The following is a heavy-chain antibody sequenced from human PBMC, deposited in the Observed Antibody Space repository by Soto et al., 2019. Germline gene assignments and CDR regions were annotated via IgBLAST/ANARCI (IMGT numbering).Heavy chain of an antibody. CDR1: GYSFTSYW. Sequence: GESLKISCKGSGYSFTSYWISWVRQMPGKGLEWMGRIDPSDSYTNYSPPFQGHVTISADKSISTAYLQWSSLKASDTAMYYCARRAVTGTWFDPWGQGTLVTVFS. CDR3: ARRAVTGTWFDP. D-gene: IGHD2-8*02. CDR2: IDPSDSYT. V-gene: IGHV5-10-1*01. J-gene: IGHJ5*02.